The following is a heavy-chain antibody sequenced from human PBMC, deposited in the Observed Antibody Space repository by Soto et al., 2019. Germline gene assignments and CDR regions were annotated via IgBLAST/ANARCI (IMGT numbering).Heavy chain of an antibody. V-gene: IGHV4-59*01. Sequence: SETLSLTCAVSGDSINYSYWSWIRQPPGKRLEWIGNIYYTGTTTYNPSLESRVTMSVDTSKNQFSLKLNSVDAADTAVYYCARATINVVVVAASNWFDPWGQGTLVTVSS. J-gene: IGHJ5*02. CDR3: ARATINVVVVAASNWFDP. CDR2: IYYTGTT. CDR1: GDSINYSY. D-gene: IGHD2-15*01.